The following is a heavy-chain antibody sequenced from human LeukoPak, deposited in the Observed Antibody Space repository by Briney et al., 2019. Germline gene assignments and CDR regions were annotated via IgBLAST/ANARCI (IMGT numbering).Heavy chain of an antibody. J-gene: IGHJ6*03. D-gene: IGHD2-2*01. Sequence: WMGIINPSCGSTNYAQKFQGRFIMTRDTSTSTVFMELSSLRSEDTAVYYCARSPAGYLDVWGKGTTVTVSS. CDR3: ARSPAGYLDV. CDR2: INPSCGST. V-gene: IGHV1-46*01.